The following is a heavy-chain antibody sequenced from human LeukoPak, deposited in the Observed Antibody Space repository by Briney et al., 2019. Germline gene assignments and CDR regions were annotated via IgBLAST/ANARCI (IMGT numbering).Heavy chain of an antibody. Sequence: SETLSLTCTVSGGSISSYYWSWIRQPPGKGLEWIGYIYYSGSTNYNPSLKSRVTISVDTSKNQFSLKLSSVTAADTAVCYCARERMVFVVVTVTVYFDYWGQGTLVTVSS. J-gene: IGHJ4*02. CDR1: GGSISSYY. V-gene: IGHV4-59*01. CDR2: IYYSGST. CDR3: ARERMVFVVVTVTVYFDY. D-gene: IGHD3-3*01.